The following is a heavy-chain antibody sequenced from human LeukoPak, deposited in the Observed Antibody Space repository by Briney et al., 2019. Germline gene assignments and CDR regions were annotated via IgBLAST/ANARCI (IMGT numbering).Heavy chain of an antibody. D-gene: IGHD6-19*01. Sequence: ASVKVSCKASGYTFTGYYMHWVRQAPGQGLEWMGWISAYNGNTNYAQKLQGRVTMTTDTSTSTAYMELRSLRSDDTAVYYCARERYSSGRPIDYWGQGTLVTVSS. CDR2: ISAYNGNT. V-gene: IGHV1-18*04. CDR1: GYTFTGYY. J-gene: IGHJ4*02. CDR3: ARERYSSGRPIDY.